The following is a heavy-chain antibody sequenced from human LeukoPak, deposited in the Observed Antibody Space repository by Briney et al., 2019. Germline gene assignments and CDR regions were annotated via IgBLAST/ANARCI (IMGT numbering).Heavy chain of an antibody. CDR3: AGEMSATYHFDH. J-gene: IGHJ4*02. D-gene: IGHD3-3*01. CDR2: INPSDGDT. V-gene: IGHV1-46*01. Sequence: ASVRVSCKASGYTFSTYHLHWVRQAPGQGLEWMGIINPSDGDTSYAQRFRGRVTMTRDTSTGTVYMDLSYLTSEDTAVYYCAGEMSATYHFDHWAQGTLVTVSS. CDR1: GYTFSTYH.